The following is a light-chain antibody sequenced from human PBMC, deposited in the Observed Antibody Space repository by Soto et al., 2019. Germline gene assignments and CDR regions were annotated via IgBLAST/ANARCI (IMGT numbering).Light chain of an antibody. V-gene: IGKV3-11*01. J-gene: IGKJ4*01. CDR2: DAS. CDR3: QQRSDWPLT. CDR1: QSVGYF. Sequence: EIVLTQSPATLSLSPGERATLSCRASQSVGYFLAWYQQRPGQAPRLLIYDASNRAADIPARFSGSGSGTDFTLTISSLEPEDFAVYYCQQRSDWPLTFGGGTKVEIK.